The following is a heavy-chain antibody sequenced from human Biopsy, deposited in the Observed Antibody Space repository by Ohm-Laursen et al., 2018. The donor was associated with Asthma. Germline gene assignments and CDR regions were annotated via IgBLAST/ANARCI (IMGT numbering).Heavy chain of an antibody. V-gene: IGHV3-30-3*01. CDR2: GGSYYDGGLK. Sequence: SLRLSCTARGFTFRSYAMHWVRQAPGKGLEWVAVGGSYYDGGLKYYADSVNGRFTVSRDDSKNTLYLQMNSLRPDDTAVYYCARDVMEWYLPAFDFWGQGTLVTVSS. D-gene: IGHD3-3*01. CDR1: GFTFRSYA. CDR3: ARDVMEWYLPAFDF. J-gene: IGHJ4*02.